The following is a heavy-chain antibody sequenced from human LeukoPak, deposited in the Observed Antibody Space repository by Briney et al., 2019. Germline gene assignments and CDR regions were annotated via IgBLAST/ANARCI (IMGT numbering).Heavy chain of an antibody. CDR2: ISYDGSNK. CDR3: AKDVYSSSWLDY. Sequence: GGSLRLSCAASGFTFNSYGMHWVRQAPGKGLEWVAVISYDGSNKYYADSVKGRFTISRDNPKNTLYLQMNSLRAEDTAVYYCAKDVYSSSWLDYWGQGTLVTVSS. V-gene: IGHV3-30*18. D-gene: IGHD6-13*01. CDR1: GFTFNSYG. J-gene: IGHJ4*02.